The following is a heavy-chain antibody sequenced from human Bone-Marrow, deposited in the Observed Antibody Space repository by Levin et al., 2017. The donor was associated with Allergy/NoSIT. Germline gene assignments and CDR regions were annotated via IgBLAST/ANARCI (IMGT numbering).Heavy chain of an antibody. Sequence: ETLSLTCAASGFTFSSYAMSWVRQAPGKGLEWVSAISGSGGSTYYADSVKGRFTISRDNSKNTLYLQMNSLRAEDTAVYYCATVTTGPYFDYWGQGTLVTVSS. CDR2: ISGSGGST. D-gene: IGHD4-11*01. CDR3: ATVTTGPYFDY. J-gene: IGHJ4*02. CDR1: GFTFSSYA. V-gene: IGHV3-23*01.